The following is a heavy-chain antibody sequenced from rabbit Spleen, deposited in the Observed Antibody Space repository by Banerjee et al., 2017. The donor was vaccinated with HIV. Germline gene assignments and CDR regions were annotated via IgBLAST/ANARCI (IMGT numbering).Heavy chain of an antibody. CDR2: IAGDSSGFT. V-gene: IGHV1S40*01. CDR3: ARDTGGSYFAL. CDR1: GVSFSISSY. D-gene: IGHD8-1*01. Sequence: QSLEESGGGLVKPGASLTLTCTASGVSFSISSYMCWVRQAPGKGLEWISCIAGDSSGFTYSATWAKGRFTCSKTSSTTVTLQMTSLTVADTATYFCARDTGGSYFALWGPGTLVTVS. J-gene: IGHJ4*01.